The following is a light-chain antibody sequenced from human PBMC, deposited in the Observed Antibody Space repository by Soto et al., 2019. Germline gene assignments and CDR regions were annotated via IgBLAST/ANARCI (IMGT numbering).Light chain of an antibody. V-gene: IGKV3-11*01. Sequence: EIVLTQSPATLSLSPGETATLSCRASQSVSSSLAWNQQQPDQTPRLLIYDASNRATGIAARFSGSGSGTDFTLTDTSLEPEDFAVYYCQQRSSWPLTFGGGTKVEIK. CDR2: DAS. J-gene: IGKJ4*01. CDR1: QSVSSS. CDR3: QQRSSWPLT.